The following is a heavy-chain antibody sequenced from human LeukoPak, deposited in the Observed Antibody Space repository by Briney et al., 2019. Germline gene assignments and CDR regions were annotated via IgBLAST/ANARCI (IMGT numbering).Heavy chain of an antibody. V-gene: IGHV3-53*01. D-gene: IGHD5/OR15-5a*01. J-gene: IGHJ6*02. CDR3: AAVSTTYYYYGMDV. Sequence: YMNSVKGRFTISRDNSRNTLYLQMNSLRTGDTAVYYCAAVSTTYYYYGMDVWGQGTTVTVSS.